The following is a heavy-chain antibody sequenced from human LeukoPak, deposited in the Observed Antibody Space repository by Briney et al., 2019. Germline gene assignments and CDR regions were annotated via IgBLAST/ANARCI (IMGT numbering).Heavy chain of an antibody. V-gene: IGHV5-51*01. J-gene: IGHJ4*02. D-gene: IGHD3-22*01. CDR1: GYSFTSYW. CDR2: IYPGDSDT. Sequence: GESLKTSCKASGYSFTSYWIGWVRQMPGKGMEWMGIIYPGDSDTRYSPSFQGHVTISADKPISTASLQCSSLKASDTAMYYCARLNDYDSSGYYYVVDYWGQGTLVTVSS. CDR3: ARLNDYDSSGYYYVVDY.